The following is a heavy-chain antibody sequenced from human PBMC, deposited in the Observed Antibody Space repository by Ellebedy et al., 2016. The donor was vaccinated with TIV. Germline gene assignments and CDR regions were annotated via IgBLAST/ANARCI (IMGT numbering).Heavy chain of an antibody. V-gene: IGHV4-4*07. J-gene: IGHJ4*02. CDR1: RGSISNNY. CDR2: AYPTGNT. CDR3: ARGKDSFDY. Sequence: MPGGSLRLSCTVSRGSISNNYWTWIRQPAGKGLEWFGRAYPTGNTDYNPSLKSRVTMSVDTSKNQFSLMLSSVTAADTAMYYCARGKDSFDYWGQGTLVTVSS.